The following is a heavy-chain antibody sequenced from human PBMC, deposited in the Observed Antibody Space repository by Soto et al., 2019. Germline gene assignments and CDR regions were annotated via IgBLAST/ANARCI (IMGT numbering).Heavy chain of an antibody. CDR2: IIPIFGTA. Sequence: QVQLVQSGAKVKKPGSSVKVSCKASGGTFSSYAISWVRQAPGQGLEWMGGIIPIFGTANYAQKFQGRVTITADESTSTAYMELSSLRSEDTAVYYCARRDCSGGSCYSRYYYYGMDVWGQGTTVTVSS. D-gene: IGHD2-15*01. CDR3: ARRDCSGGSCYSRYYYYGMDV. CDR1: GGTFSSYA. J-gene: IGHJ6*02. V-gene: IGHV1-69*01.